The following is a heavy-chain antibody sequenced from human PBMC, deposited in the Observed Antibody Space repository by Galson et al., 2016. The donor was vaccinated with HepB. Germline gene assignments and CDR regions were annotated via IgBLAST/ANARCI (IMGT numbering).Heavy chain of an antibody. V-gene: IGHV3-33*08. D-gene: IGHD6-6*01. J-gene: IGHJ6*02. CDR3: ARGSSSRSIYYYYYYTMDV. CDR1: GFTFSSYE. CDR2: IWYDRGKE. Sequence: LRLSCAASGFTFSSYEMNWVRQAPGKGLEWVAVIWYDRGKEYYTESVKGRFAISRDNSKNTLYLEMNTLRVEDTAVYFCARGSSSRSIYYYYYYTMDVWGQGTTVTVSS.